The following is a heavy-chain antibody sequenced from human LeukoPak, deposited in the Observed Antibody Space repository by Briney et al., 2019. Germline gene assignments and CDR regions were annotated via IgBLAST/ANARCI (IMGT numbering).Heavy chain of an antibody. CDR2: ISGSGGST. CDR1: GFTFSSYA. CDR3: AKGTDPTLGYCSSTSCLGAFDI. J-gene: IGHJ3*02. D-gene: IGHD2-2*01. V-gene: IGHV3-23*01. Sequence: PGGSLRLPCAASGFTFSSYAMSWVRQAPGKGLEWVSAISGSGGSTYYADSVKGRFTISRDNSKNTLYLQMNSLRAEDTAVYYCAKGTDPTLGYCSSTSCLGAFDIWGQGTMVTVSS.